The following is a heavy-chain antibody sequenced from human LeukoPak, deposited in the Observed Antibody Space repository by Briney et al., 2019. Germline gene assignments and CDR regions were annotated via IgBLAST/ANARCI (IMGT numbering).Heavy chain of an antibody. D-gene: IGHD4-23*01. CDR2: INPNSGGT. CDR3: ARVSTVGDYGGNSFYFDY. J-gene: IGHJ4*02. V-gene: IGHV1-2*02. Sequence: ASVKVSCKASGYTFTSYDINWVRQATGQGLEWMGWINPNSGGTNYAQKFQGRVTMTRDTSISTAYMELSRLRSDDTAVYYCARVSTVGDYGGNSFYFDYWGQGTLVTVSS. CDR1: GYTFTSYD.